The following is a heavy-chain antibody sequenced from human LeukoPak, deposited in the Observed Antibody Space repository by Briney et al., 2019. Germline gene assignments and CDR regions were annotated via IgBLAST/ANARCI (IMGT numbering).Heavy chain of an antibody. J-gene: IGHJ4*02. CDR3: TRVGDYYDGSGYARRLERFDN. D-gene: IGHD3-22*01. CDR1: GFTFSSYA. CDR2: VRRKAYGGTT. Sequence: PGGSLRLSCAASGFTFSSYAVSWVRQASGKGLEWIGFVRRKAYGGTTEYAASVKGRFTISRDDSKGIAYLQMNSLVPEDTAVYYCTRVGDYYDGSGYARRLERFDNWGQGTLVAVSS. V-gene: IGHV3-49*04.